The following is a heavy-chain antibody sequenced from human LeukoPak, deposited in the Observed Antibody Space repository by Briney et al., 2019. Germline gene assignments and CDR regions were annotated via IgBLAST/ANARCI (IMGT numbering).Heavy chain of an antibody. D-gene: IGHD3-3*01. V-gene: IGHV4-59*01. CDR3: ARSTDFWSGYYTTDFDY. CDR1: GGSISSYY. J-gene: IGHJ4*02. Sequence: PSETLSLTCTVSGGSISSYYWSWIRQPPGKGLEWIGYIYYSGSTNYNPSLKRRVTISVDTSKTQFSLKLSSVTAADTAVYYCARSTDFWSGYYTTDFDYWGQGTLVTVSS. CDR2: IYYSGST.